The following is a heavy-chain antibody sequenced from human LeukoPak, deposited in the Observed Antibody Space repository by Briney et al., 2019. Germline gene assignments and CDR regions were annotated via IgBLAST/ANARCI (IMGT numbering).Heavy chain of an antibody. CDR3: ARGYSSEKAFDY. D-gene: IGHD6-25*01. V-gene: IGHV4-34*01. CDR2: INHSGST. Sequence: SEALSLTCAVYGGSFSGYYWGWIRQPPGKGLEWIGEINHSGSTNYNPSLKSRVTISVDTSKNQFSLKLSSVTAADTAVYYCARGYSSEKAFDYWGQGTLVTVSS. J-gene: IGHJ4*02. CDR1: GGSFSGYY.